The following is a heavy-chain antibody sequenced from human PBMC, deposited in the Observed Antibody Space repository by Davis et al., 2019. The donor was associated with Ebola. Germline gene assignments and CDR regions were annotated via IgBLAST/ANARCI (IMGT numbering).Heavy chain of an antibody. CDR2: FIPIFGTP. V-gene: IGHV1-69*13. Sequence: SVKVSCKASGINFNIHAISWVRQAPVQGLEWMGGFIPIFGTPNYAERFQDRVAISADESTNTAYMELSSLISEDTAVYFCARDIPRRGARYGLDVWGPGTTIIVSS. J-gene: IGHJ6*02. CDR1: GINFNIHA. D-gene: IGHD3-16*01. CDR3: ARDIPRRGARYGLDV.